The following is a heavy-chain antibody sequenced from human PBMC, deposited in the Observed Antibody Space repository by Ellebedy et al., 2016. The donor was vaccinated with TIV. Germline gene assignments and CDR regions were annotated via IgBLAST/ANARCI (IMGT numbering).Heavy chain of an antibody. Sequence: GGSLRLSCAASGFTFRKYAMSWVRQPPGKGLEWVSSISGSGGSTYYADSVKGRFTISRDNSKNMLYVQMTSLRAEDTAVYYCAKMVDVVVVVAAAPPSGYFDFWGQGTLVTVSS. D-gene: IGHD2-15*01. CDR2: ISGSGGST. CDR1: GFTFRKYA. CDR3: AKMVDVVVVVAAAPPSGYFDF. J-gene: IGHJ4*02. V-gene: IGHV3-23*01.